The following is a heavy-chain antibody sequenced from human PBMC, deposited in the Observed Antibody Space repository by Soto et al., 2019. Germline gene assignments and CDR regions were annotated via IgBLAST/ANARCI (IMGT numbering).Heavy chain of an antibody. J-gene: IGHJ5*02. D-gene: IGHD3-10*01. CDR3: ARGHGSGSYDYENWFDP. Sequence: SETLSLTCAVYGGSFSGYYWSWIRQPPGKGLEWIGEINHSGSTNYNPSLKSQVTISVDTSKNQFSLKLSSVTAADTAVYYFARGHGSGSYDYENWFDPWGQGTLVTVSS. CDR1: GGSFSGYY. V-gene: IGHV4-34*01. CDR2: INHSGST.